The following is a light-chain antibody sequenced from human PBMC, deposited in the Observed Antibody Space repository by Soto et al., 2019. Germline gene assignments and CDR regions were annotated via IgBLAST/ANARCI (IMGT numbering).Light chain of an antibody. CDR2: ASS. CDR1: QNIANF. Sequence: DIQMTQSPSSLSASVGDRVTITCRASQNIANFLNWYQQKPGKAPKLLLYASSSLQSGVPSRFSGGGFGTDFTLTSSSLQSEDFTTYYCQQNSSPPPIAFGQGTRLDIK. V-gene: IGKV1-39*01. CDR3: QQNSSPPPIA. J-gene: IGKJ5*01.